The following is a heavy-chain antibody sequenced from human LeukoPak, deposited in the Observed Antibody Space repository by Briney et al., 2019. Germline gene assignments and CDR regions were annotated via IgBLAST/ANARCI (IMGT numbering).Heavy chain of an antibody. CDR2: LYSDGNT. J-gene: IGHJ2*01. V-gene: IGHV3-53*01. CDR3: ARVGDHYHWYLDV. D-gene: IGHD3-10*01. CDR1: GFTVITND. Sequence: GGSLRLSCAASGFTVITNDMTWVRQAPGKGLEWVSVLYSDGNTKYADSVQGRFTISRDSSKNTLYLHMNSLRAEDTAVYYCARVGDHYHWYLDVWGRGTLVTASS.